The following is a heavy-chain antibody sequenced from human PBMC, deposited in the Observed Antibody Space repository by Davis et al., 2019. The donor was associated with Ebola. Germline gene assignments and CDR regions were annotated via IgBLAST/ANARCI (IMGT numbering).Heavy chain of an antibody. CDR2: ITPFNGNT. CDR1: GYTFTSYG. CDR3: ASDIAVAGTSYYYYGMDV. J-gene: IGHJ6*02. V-gene: IGHV1-45*02. D-gene: IGHD6-19*01. Sequence: SVKVSCKASGYTFTSYGISWVRQAPGQALEWMRWITPFNGNTNYAQKFQDRVTITRDRSMSTAYMELSSLRSEDTAMYYCASDIAVAGTSYYYYGMDVWGRGTTVTVSS.